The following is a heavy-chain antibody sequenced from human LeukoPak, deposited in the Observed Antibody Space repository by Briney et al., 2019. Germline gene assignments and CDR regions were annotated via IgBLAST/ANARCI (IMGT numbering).Heavy chain of an antibody. CDR2: ISGGGGST. V-gene: IGHV3-23*01. Sequence: GGSLRLSCAASGFSFSSYGMTWVRQAPGKGLEWVSSISGGGGSTNSADSVKGRFTISRDNSKNTLYLQMNSLRAEDTAVYYCAKSSYYDSSGYYREYYFDHWGQGTLVTVSS. J-gene: IGHJ4*02. CDR3: AKSSYYDSSGYYREYYFDH. D-gene: IGHD3-22*01. CDR1: GFSFSSYG.